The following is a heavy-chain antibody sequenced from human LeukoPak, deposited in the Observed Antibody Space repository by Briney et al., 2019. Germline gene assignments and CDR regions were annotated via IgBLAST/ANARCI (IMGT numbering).Heavy chain of an antibody. D-gene: IGHD3-3*01. V-gene: IGHV4-34*01. CDR3: ARRKFWSGYYYYYYGMDI. CDR1: GFTFSSYA. CDR2: INHSGST. Sequence: PGGSLRLSCAASGFTFSSYAMSWVRQAPGKGLEWIGEINHSGSTNYNPSLKSRVTISVDTSENQLSLKLSSVTAADTAVYYCARRKFWSGYYYYYYGMDIWGQGTTVTVSS. J-gene: IGHJ6*02.